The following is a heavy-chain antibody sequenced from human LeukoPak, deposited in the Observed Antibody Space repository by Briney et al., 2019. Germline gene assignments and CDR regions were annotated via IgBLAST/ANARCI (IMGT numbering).Heavy chain of an antibody. D-gene: IGHD5-18*01. CDR1: GFTFSSYS. V-gene: IGHV3-21*01. CDR2: ISSGSGYT. Sequence: GGALKLSCAASGFTFSSYSMNWVRQAPGKGLEWVSSISSGSGYTSYADSVKGRFTISRDNAKNSLYLQMNSLRAEDTAVYYCARDRDTALVHDAFDIWGQGTMVTVSS. J-gene: IGHJ3*02. CDR3: ARDRDTALVHDAFDI.